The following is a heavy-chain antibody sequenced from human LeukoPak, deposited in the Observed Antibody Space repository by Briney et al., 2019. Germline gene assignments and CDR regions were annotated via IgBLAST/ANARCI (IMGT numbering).Heavy chain of an antibody. D-gene: IGHD2-8*01. CDR2: INHSGST. CDR1: GGSFSGYY. V-gene: IGHV4-34*01. Sequence: SETLSLTCAVYGGSFSGYYWSWIRQPPGKGLEWIGEINHSGSTNYNPSLKSRVTISVDKSKNQFSLKLSSVTAADTAVYYCARMLLSWFDPWGQGTLVTVSS. J-gene: IGHJ5*02. CDR3: ARMLLSWFDP.